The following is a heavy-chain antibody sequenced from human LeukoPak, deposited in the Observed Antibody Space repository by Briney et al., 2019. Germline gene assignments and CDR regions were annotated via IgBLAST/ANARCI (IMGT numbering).Heavy chain of an antibody. V-gene: IGHV1-2*02. CDR1: GYTFTGYY. D-gene: IGHD3-3*01. CDR3: ASTTTLRFLEDY. CDR2: INPNSGGT. J-gene: IGHJ4*02. Sequence: GASVKVSCKASGYTFTGYYVHGVRQAPGQGLEWMGWINPNSGGTNYAQKFQGRVTVTRDTSISTAYMELSRLRSDDTAVYYWASTTTLRFLEDYWGQGTLVTVSS.